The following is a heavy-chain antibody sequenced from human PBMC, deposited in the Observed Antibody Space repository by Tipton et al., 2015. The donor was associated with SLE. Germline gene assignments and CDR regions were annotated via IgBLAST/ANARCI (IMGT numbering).Heavy chain of an antibody. CDR2: IFSSGST. CDR1: GVSISGYY. CDR3: GRGRYGSSRYFQH. D-gene: IGHD6-13*01. V-gene: IGHV4-4*07. J-gene: IGHJ1*01. Sequence: TLSLTCTVSGVSISGYYCSWIRQSPGKGLEWIGRIFSSGSTIYNPSIKSRVTLSLDTSKNQFSLGVTSVTAADTAVYYCGRGRYGSSRYFQHWGQGTLVTVSS.